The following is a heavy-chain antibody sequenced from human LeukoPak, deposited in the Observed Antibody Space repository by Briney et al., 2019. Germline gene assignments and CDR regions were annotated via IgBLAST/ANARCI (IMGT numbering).Heavy chain of an antibody. CDR1: GDSVSSNSAA. V-gene: IGHV6-1*01. CDR2: TYYRSKWYN. D-gene: IGHD6-13*01. J-gene: IGHJ4*02. Sequence: KHSQTLSLTCAISGDSVSSNSAAWNWIRQSPSRGLKWLGRTYYRSKWYNDYAVSVKSRITINPDTSKNQFSLQLNSVTPEDTAVYYCALGIAAAGSFDYWGQGTLVTVSS. CDR3: ALGIAAAGSFDY.